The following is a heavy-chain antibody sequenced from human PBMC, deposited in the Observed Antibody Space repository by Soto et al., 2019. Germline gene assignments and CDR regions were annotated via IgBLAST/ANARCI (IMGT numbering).Heavy chain of an antibody. D-gene: IGHD3-22*01. CDR3: ARDRRGYYRGYRWFDP. V-gene: IGHV4-61*01. J-gene: IGHJ5*02. Sequence: QVQLQESGPGLVKPSETLSLTCTVSGGSVSSGSYYWSWIRQPPGKGLEWIGYIYYSWSTNYNPSLKSRVTISVDTSKNQFSLKLSYVTAADTAVYYCARDRRGYYRGYRWFDPWGQGTLVTVSS. CDR2: IYYSWST. CDR1: GGSVSSGSYY.